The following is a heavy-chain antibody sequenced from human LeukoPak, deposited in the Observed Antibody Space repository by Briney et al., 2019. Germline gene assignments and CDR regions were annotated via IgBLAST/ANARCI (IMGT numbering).Heavy chain of an antibody. D-gene: IGHD6-6*01. Sequence: PGGSLRLSCAASGFTFSSYAMSWVRQAPGKGLEWVSAISGSGGSTYYADSVKGRFTISRDNSKNTLHLQMNSLRAEDTAVYYCAKDKEQLENYFDYWGQGTLVTVSS. CDR3: AKDKEQLENYFDY. J-gene: IGHJ4*02. CDR1: GFTFSSYA. V-gene: IGHV3-23*01. CDR2: ISGSGGST.